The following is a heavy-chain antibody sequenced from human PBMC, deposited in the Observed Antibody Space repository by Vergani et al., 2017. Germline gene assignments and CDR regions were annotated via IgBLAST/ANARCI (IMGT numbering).Heavy chain of an antibody. CDR2: IYWNDDK. CDR3: ARIRYSSSWLDY. CDR1: GFSLSTSGVG. V-gene: IGHV2-5*01. Sequence: QITLKESGPTLVKPTQTLTLTCTFSGFSLSTSGVGVGWIRQPPGKALEWLALIYWNDDKRYCPSLKSRLTITKDTSKTQVVLTVTNMDPVDTATYYCARIRYSSSWLDYWGQGTLVTVSS. J-gene: IGHJ4*02. D-gene: IGHD6-13*01.